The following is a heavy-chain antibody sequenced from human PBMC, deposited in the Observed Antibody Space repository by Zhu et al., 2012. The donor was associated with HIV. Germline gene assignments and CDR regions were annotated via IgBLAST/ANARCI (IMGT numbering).Heavy chain of an antibody. CDR1: GGSISSGDYY. CDR2: IHHSGTT. D-gene: IGHD6-13*01. V-gene: IGHV4-30-4*08. Sequence: QVQLQESGPGLVKPSQTLSLTCTVSGGSISSGDYYWSWIRQPPGKGLEWIAYIHHSGTTYYNPSLKSRLSISVDTSKKQFSLKLTSVTAADTAVYYCARGSELAAAGPKFDYWGQGTLVIVSS. J-gene: IGHJ4*02. CDR3: ARGSELAAAGPKFDY.